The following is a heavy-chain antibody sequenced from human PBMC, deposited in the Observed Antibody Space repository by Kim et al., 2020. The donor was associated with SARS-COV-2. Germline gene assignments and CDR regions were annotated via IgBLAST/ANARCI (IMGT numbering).Heavy chain of an antibody. J-gene: IGHJ4*02. V-gene: IGHV4-59*01. CDR3: ARDQTN. CDR2: YYTGSP. Sequence: YYTGSPNSNPSLKSRVTISVDTSKNQFSLKLSSVTAADTAVYYCARDQTNWGQGTLVTVSS.